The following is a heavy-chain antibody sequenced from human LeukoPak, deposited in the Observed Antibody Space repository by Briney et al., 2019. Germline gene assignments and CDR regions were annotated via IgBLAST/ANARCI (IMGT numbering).Heavy chain of an antibody. CDR1: GGSLSRYY. CDR2: IYYSGST. CDR3: ARAEYDILTGYYRNFDY. V-gene: IGHV4-59*06. Sequence: SETLSLTCTVSGGSLSRYYWSWIRQHPGKGREWIGYIYYSGSTYYNPSLKSRVTISVDTSKNQFSLKLSSVTAADTAVYYCARAEYDILTGYYRNFDYWGQGTLVTVSS. D-gene: IGHD3-9*01. J-gene: IGHJ4*02.